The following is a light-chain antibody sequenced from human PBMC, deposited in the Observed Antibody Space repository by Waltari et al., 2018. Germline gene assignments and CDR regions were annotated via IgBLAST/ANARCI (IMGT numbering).Light chain of an antibody. Sequence: IQLTQSPSPLSASVGDRVTITCRTSQNINRFLNWYQHKPGEAPKLLIYTASSLQGGVPSRFSGSGSGTEFSLTISSLQPEDIATYYCQQSYNIPFTFGQGTRVDIK. CDR1: QNINRF. J-gene: IGKJ2*01. CDR3: QQSYNIPFT. V-gene: IGKV1-39*01. CDR2: TAS.